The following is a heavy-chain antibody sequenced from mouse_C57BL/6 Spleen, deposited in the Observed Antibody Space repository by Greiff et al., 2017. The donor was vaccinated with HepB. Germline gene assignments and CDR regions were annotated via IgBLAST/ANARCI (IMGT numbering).Heavy chain of an antibody. J-gene: IGHJ4*01. V-gene: IGHV5-6*01. Sequence: EVQGVESGGDLVKPGGSLKLSCAASGFTFSSYGMSWVRQTPDKRLEWVATISSGGSYTYYPDSVKGRFTISRDNAKNTLYLQMSSLKSEDTAMYYCARDRGYAMDYWGQGTSVTVSS. CDR2: ISSGGSYT. CDR3: ARDRGYAMDY. CDR1: GFTFSSYG.